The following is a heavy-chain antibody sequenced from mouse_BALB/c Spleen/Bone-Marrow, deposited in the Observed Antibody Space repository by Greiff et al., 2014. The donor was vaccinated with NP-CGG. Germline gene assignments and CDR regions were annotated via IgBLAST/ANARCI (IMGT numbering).Heavy chain of an antibody. CDR1: GYTFTDYA. D-gene: IGHD2-2*01. CDR2: ISTYSGNT. CDR3: ARSGYGYDWFAY. V-gene: IGHV1-67*01. Sequence: QVQLQQPGPELVRPGVSVKISCKGSGYTFTDYAMHWVKQSHAKSLEWIGVISTYSGNTNYNQKFKGKATMTVDKSSSTAYTELARLTSEDSAIYYCARSGYGYDWFAYWGQGTLVTVSA. J-gene: IGHJ3*01.